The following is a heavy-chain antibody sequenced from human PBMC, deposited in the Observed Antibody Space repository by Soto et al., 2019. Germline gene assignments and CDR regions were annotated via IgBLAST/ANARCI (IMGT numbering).Heavy chain of an antibody. Sequence: EVQLVESGGGLVQPGGSLRLSCAASGFTFSSYWMHWVRQAPGKGLVWVSRINSDGSSTSYADSVKGRFTISRDNAKNTLYLQMNSLRAEDTSVYYCAIRASYYDSSGYFDYWGQGTLVTVSS. J-gene: IGHJ4*02. CDR2: INSDGSST. V-gene: IGHV3-74*01. CDR3: AIRASYYDSSGYFDY. CDR1: GFTFSSYW. D-gene: IGHD3-22*01.